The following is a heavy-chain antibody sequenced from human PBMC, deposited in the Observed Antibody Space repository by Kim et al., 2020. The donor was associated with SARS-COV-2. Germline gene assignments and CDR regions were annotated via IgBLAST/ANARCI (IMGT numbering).Heavy chain of an antibody. CDR3: AINRYYGSSGYYYSDY. CDR1: GGSISSSNW. J-gene: IGHJ4*02. Sequence: SETLSLTCAVSGGSISSSNWCCCVRQPPGEGLEWFGEIYHSGSTNYNPSLKSRVTISVDKSKNQLSLKLSSVTAADAAVYYWAINRYYGSSGYYYSDYWGQGILVTVSS. V-gene: IGHV4-4*02. CDR2: IYHSGST. D-gene: IGHD3-22*01.